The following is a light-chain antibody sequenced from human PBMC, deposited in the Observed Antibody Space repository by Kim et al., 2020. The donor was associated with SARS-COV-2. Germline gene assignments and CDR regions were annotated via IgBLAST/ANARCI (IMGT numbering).Light chain of an antibody. Sequence: DIQMTQSPSTLSAAVGDRVTITCRASQSVSTWLAWYQQKPGKAPKLLIYGASILETGVPSRFSGSGSATEFTLTINNLQPDDFATYYCQQYKTYPITFGPGTRVEIK. CDR1: QSVSTW. CDR2: GAS. J-gene: IGKJ5*01. V-gene: IGKV1-5*01. CDR3: QQYKTYPIT.